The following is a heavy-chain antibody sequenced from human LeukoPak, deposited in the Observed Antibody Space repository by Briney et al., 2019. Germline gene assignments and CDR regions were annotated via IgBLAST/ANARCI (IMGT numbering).Heavy chain of an antibody. CDR1: GYSFTNYW. CDR2: IYPGGSDT. CDR3: ARRSGTSSLFDY. J-gene: IGHJ4*02. V-gene: IGHV5-51*01. D-gene: IGHD2-8*01. Sequence: GESLKIPCKGSGYSFTNYWIGWVRQMPGKGLEWMGLIYPGGSDTRDSPSFQGQVTISVDKSISTAYLQWSSLKASDTAMYYCARRSGTSSLFDYWGQGTLVTVSS.